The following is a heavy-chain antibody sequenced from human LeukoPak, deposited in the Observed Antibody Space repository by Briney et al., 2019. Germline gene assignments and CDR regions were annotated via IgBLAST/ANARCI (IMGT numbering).Heavy chain of an antibody. V-gene: IGHV4-38-2*02. CDR1: GYSISSGYY. CDR3: ARRERWLQSHFDY. Sequence: SETLSLTCTVSGYSISSGYYWGWIRQPPGKGLEWIGSGHHSGSTYYNPSLKSRVTISVDTSKNQFSLKLSSVTAADTAVYYCARRERWLQSHFDYWGQGTLVTVSS. CDR2: GHHSGST. J-gene: IGHJ4*02. D-gene: IGHD5-24*01.